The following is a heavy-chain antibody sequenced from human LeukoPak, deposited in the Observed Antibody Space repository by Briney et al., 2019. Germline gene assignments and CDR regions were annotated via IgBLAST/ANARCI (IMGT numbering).Heavy chain of an antibody. CDR1: GYSFTNYW. D-gene: IGHD5-12*01. Sequence: GESLKISCRGSGYSFTNYWIGWVRPMPGKGLEWMGIIYPDDSETRYSPSFQGQVTISADKSINTAYLQWASLKASDTAIYYCARHYGSGGYSGYDYVGWFDPWGQGTVVTVSS. CDR3: ARHYGSGGYSGYDYVGWFDP. CDR2: IYPDDSET. J-gene: IGHJ5*02. V-gene: IGHV5-51*01.